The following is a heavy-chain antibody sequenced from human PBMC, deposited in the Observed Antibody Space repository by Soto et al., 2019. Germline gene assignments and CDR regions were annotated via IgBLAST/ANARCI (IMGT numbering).Heavy chain of an antibody. CDR2: ISYDGSNK. Sequence: QVQLVESGGGVVQPGRSLRLSCAASGFTFSSYGMHWVRQAPGKGLEWVAVISYDGSNKYYADSVKGRFTISRDNSTNPLYLQMNSLRAEDTAVYYCAKGYTARATVTTLIPLDVWRQGTTVTVSS. CDR3: AKGYTARATVTTLIPLDV. V-gene: IGHV3-30*18. J-gene: IGHJ6*02. CDR1: GFTFSSYG. D-gene: IGHD4-17*01.